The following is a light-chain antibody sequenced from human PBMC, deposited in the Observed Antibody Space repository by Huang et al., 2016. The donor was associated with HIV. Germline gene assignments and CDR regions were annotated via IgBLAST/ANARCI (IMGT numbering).Light chain of an antibody. V-gene: IGKV3-15*01. Sequence: EIVMTQSPATLSVSPGERSTLSCRASQSVGSNLAWYHQKPGQTPRLLISGASTRAADIPARFSGSGSGTEFALNISSLQSEDFAVYYCQQYNNWPLTFGGGTKVEIK. CDR3: QQYNNWPLT. CDR1: QSVGSN. CDR2: GAS. J-gene: IGKJ4*01.